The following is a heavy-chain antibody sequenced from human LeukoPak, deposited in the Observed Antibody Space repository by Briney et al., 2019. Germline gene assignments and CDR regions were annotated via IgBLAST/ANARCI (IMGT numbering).Heavy chain of an antibody. J-gene: IGHJ4*02. CDR1: GFTFSSDW. CDR3: ARDKVVGATHFDY. V-gene: IGHV3-7*01. D-gene: IGHD1-26*01. CDR2: IKPDEGKK. Sequence: GGSLRLSCAASGFTFSSDWMIWVRQAPGKGLEWVANIKPDEGKKYYVDSVKGRFTVSRDNAKNSLYLQMNSLRAEDTAVYYCARDKVVGATHFDYWGQGTLVTVSS.